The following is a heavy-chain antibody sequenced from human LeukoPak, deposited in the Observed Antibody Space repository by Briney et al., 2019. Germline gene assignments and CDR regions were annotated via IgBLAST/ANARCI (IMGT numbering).Heavy chain of an antibody. J-gene: IGHJ4*02. V-gene: IGHV4-34*01. CDR1: GGSFSGYY. Sequence: SETLSLTCAVYGGSFSGYYWSWIRQPPGKGLEWIGEINHSGSTNYNPSLKSRVTISVDTSKNQSSLKLSSVTAADTAVYYCARATYGDYPFDYWGQGTLVTVSS. CDR3: ARATYGDYPFDY. D-gene: IGHD4-17*01. CDR2: INHSGST.